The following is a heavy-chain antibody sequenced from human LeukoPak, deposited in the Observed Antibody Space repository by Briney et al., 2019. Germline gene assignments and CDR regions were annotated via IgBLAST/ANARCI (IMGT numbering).Heavy chain of an antibody. CDR1: GFTLSTSA. CDR2: ISESGGST. Sequence: RPGGSLRLSCVVSGFTLSTSAMSWVRQAPGKELEWVSGISESGGSTYYADSVKGRFTSSRDNSKNTLYLQMNNLRAEDTAAYYCAKGSFWGQGTLVTVSS. CDR3: AKGSF. D-gene: IGHD3-10*01. J-gene: IGHJ4*02. V-gene: IGHV3-23*01.